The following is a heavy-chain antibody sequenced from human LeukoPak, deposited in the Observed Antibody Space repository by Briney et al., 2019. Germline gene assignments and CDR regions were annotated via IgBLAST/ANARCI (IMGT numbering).Heavy chain of an antibody. CDR3: AREGTYYYDSSGYTIDY. D-gene: IGHD3-22*01. V-gene: IGHV3-21*01. Sequence: GGSLTLSCAASGFTFSSYSMNWVRQAPGKGLEWVSSISSSSSYIYYADSVKGRFTISRDNAKNSLYLQMNSLRAEDTAVYYCAREGTYYYDSSGYTIDYWGQGTLVTVSS. CDR1: GFTFSSYS. CDR2: ISSSSSYI. J-gene: IGHJ4*02.